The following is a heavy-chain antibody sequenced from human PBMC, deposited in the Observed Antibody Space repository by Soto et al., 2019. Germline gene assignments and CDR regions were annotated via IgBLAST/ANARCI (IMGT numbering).Heavy chain of an antibody. D-gene: IGHD3-3*01. V-gene: IGHV1-69*06. CDR2: IIPIFGTA. CDR1: GGTFSSYA. J-gene: IGHJ6*02. CDR3: ASDLDFWGRYYFYYYCMDV. Sequence: ASVKVSCKASGGTFSSYAISWVRQAPGQGLEWMGGIIPIFGTANYAQKFQGRVTTTADKSTSTAYMELRSLRSEDTAVYYCASDLDFWGRYYFYYYCMDVWGQGTTVTVSS.